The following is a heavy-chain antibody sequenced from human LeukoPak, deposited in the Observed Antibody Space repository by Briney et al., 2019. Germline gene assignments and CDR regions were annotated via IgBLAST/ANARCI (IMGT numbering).Heavy chain of an antibody. Sequence: GGSLRLSCSASGFTFRTYSMHWVRQAPGKGLEYVSAIGSNGDSTYYADSVKGRFTISRDNSKNTLYLQMSSLRAEDTAVYYCVKGWTQQDYWGQGTLVTVSS. CDR1: GFTFRTYS. CDR2: IGSNGDST. V-gene: IGHV3-64D*06. CDR3: VKGWTQQDY. D-gene: IGHD5-18*01. J-gene: IGHJ4*02.